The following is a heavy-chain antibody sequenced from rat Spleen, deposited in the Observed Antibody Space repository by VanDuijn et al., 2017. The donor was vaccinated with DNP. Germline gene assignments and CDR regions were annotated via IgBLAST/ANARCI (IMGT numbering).Heavy chain of an antibody. V-gene: IGHV2-19*01. Sequence: QVQLKESGPGLVQPSRTLSLTCTVSGFSLTSYNVHWVRQPPGKGLEWMGRIQSGGSIDYNSALKSRLSISRDTSKNQVFLKMNSLQTDDTGTYYCTRDQDYYYDGGYYPTMDAWGQGTSVTVSS. D-gene: IGHD1-12*02. CDR2: IQSGGSI. J-gene: IGHJ4*01. CDR1: GFSLTSYN. CDR3: TRDQDYYYDGGYYPTMDA.